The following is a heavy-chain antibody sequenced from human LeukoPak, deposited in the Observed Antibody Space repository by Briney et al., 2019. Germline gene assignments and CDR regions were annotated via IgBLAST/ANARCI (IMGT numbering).Heavy chain of an antibody. CDR3: AKDMTGLRDY. CDR1: GFTFSSHW. J-gene: IGHJ4*02. D-gene: IGHD3-16*01. V-gene: IGHV3-7*01. Sequence: PGGSLRLSCTGSGFTFSSHWMSWVRQAPGRGLEWVANIKEDGSETYYLDSVKGRFTIARDNAKNTLYLQMNSLRAEDTAIYYCAKDMTGLRDYWGQGTLVTVPS. CDR2: IKEDGSET.